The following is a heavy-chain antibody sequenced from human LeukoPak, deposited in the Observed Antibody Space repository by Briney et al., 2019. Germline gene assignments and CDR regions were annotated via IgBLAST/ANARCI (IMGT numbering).Heavy chain of an antibody. CDR3: ARVGLLSFRGVIDY. D-gene: IGHD3-10*01. J-gene: IGHJ4*02. CDR2: ISSSSSYI. V-gene: IGHV3-21*01. CDR1: GFTFSSYS. Sequence: GGSLRLSCAASGFTFSSYSMNWVRQAPGKGLEWVSSISSSSSYIYYADSVKGRFTISRDNAKNSLYLQMNSLRAEDTAVYYCARVGLLSFRGVIDYWGQGTLVTVSS.